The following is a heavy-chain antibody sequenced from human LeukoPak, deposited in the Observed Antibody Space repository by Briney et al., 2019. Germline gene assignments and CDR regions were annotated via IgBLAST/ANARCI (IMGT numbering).Heavy chain of an antibody. D-gene: IGHD5-12*01. CDR2: IGGGGGT. CDR3: AKGNSGYNSGYYYHSVDY. CDR1: GFTFNTYA. Sequence: GGSLRLSCAASGFTFNTYAMSWVRQAPGKGLEWVSSIGGGGGTYYADSLKGRFTISRDNSKNTLYLQMNSLRAEDTAVYYCAKGNSGYNSGYYYHSVDYWGQGTLVTVSS. J-gene: IGHJ4*02. V-gene: IGHV3-23*01.